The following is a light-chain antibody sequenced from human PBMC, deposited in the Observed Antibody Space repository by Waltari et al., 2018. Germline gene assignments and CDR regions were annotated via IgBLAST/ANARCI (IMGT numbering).Light chain of an antibody. J-gene: IGLJ3*02. CDR3: QSYDGDRSWV. Sequence: FILTQSHSVSESPGRTVTISCSGSGGSFATNYVQWYQQRPGSAPTTVIYADNQRPSGVPDRFSGSVDSSSNSASLTISGLQTEDEADYYCQSYDGDRSWVFGGGTKLTAL. CDR1: GGSFATNY. V-gene: IGLV6-57*02. CDR2: ADN.